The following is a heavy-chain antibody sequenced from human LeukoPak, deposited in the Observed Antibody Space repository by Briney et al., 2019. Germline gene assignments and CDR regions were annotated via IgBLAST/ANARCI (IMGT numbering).Heavy chain of an antibody. CDR2: INHSGST. V-gene: IGHV4-34*01. D-gene: IGHD6-13*01. Sequence: PSETLSLTCAVYGGSFSGYYWSWIRQPPGKGLEWIGEINHSGSTNYNPSLKSRVTISVDTSKNQFSLKLSSVTAADTAVYYCARGGLLAAAGTNSNWSDPWGQGTLVTVSS. CDR3: ARGGLLAAAGTNSNWSDP. J-gene: IGHJ5*02. CDR1: GGSFSGYY.